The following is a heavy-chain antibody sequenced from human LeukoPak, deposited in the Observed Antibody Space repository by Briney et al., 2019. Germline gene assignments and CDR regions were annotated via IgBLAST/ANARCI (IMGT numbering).Heavy chain of an antibody. CDR1: GFPCNSFW. J-gene: IGHJ4*02. CDR2: MNEYSTTI. Sequence: PGGSLRLSCAASGFPCNSFWMHWVRQAPGKGLVWVSDMNEYSTTIRYADPVKGRFTISRDNAKSILYLQMNNLRAEDTAMYFCARGGVNPVDHWGQGTLVTVSS. CDR3: ARGGVNPVDH. D-gene: IGHD1-14*01. V-gene: IGHV3-74*01.